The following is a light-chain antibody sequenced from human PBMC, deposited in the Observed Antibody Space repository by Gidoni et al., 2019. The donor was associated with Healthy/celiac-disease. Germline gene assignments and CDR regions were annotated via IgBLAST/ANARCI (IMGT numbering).Light chain of an antibody. Sequence: DIQMTQPPSSLSASVGDRVTITCRASQSISSYINWYQQKPGKAPKLMIYAASSLQSGVPSRFSGSVSGTDFTLTSSILQPEDFATYYCQQSYSTLWTFXQXTKVEIK. CDR1: QSISSY. CDR2: AAS. V-gene: IGKV1-39*01. CDR3: QQSYSTLWT. J-gene: IGKJ1*01.